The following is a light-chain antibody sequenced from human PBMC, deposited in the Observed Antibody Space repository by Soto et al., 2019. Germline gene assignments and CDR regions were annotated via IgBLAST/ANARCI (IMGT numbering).Light chain of an antibody. Sequence: QSVLTQPPSVSGAPGQRVTISCTGSSSNIGAGYDVHWYQQLPGTAPKLLIYDNINRPSGVPDRFSGSKSGTSASLAITGLQAEDEADYYCQSYDSSLSVVVFGGGTKVTVL. V-gene: IGLV1-40*01. CDR1: SSNIGAGYD. J-gene: IGLJ2*01. CDR2: DNI. CDR3: QSYDSSLSVVV.